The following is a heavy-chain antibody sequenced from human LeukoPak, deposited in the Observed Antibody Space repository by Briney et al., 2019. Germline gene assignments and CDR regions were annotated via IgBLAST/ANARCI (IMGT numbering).Heavy chain of an antibody. V-gene: IGHV3-23*01. CDR1: GFTFSDYY. CDR3: AKNSEQGAPAPLDY. D-gene: IGHD4/OR15-4a*01. J-gene: IGHJ4*02. Sequence: GGSLRLSCAASGFTFSDYYMSWVRQAPGKGLEWVSAISGSGGSTYYADSVKGRFTISRDNSKNTLYLQMNSLRAEDTAVYYCAKNSEQGAPAPLDYWGQGTLVTVSS. CDR2: ISGSGGST.